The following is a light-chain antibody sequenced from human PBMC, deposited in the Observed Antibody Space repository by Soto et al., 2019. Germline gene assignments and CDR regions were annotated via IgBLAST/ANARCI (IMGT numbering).Light chain of an antibody. CDR1: SSNIGAGYD. Sequence: QSVLTPPPSMSGAPGQRVTISCTGSSSNIGAGYDVHWYQLRPGTAPKLLIYGNTNRPSGVPDRFSGSKSGNSASLAITGVRDEDESDYYCQSHDSSLNSWVFGGGTKLAVL. J-gene: IGLJ3*02. CDR2: GNT. CDR3: QSHDSSLNSWV. V-gene: IGLV1-40*01.